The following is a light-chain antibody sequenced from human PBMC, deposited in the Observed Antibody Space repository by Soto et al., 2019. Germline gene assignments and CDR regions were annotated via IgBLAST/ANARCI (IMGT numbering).Light chain of an antibody. J-gene: IGLJ1*01. Sequence: QSVLTQPASVSGSPGQSITISCTGTSSDVGGYDYVSWYQQHPGKAPKLIIYEVSHRPSGVSNRFSGSKSGDTASLTVSGLQAEDEADYYCSSYAGSSTVFGTGTKVTVL. V-gene: IGLV2-14*01. CDR1: SSDVGGYDY. CDR2: EVS. CDR3: SSYAGSSTV.